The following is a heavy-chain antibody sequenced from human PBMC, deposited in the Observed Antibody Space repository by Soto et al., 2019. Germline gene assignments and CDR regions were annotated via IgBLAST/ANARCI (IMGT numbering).Heavy chain of an antibody. J-gene: IGHJ5*02. CDR3: ASELAALHGVAP. V-gene: IGHV3-48*02. Sequence: EVQLVESGGGLVQPGGSPRLSCAASGFTFSSYSMNWVRQAPGKGLEWVSYISSSSSTIYYADSVKGRFTISRDNAKNSLYLKMTSLRDEDRPGYYCASELAALHGVAPWGQGTLVTVSS. CDR2: ISSSSSTI. CDR1: GFTFSSYS. D-gene: IGHD3-10*01.